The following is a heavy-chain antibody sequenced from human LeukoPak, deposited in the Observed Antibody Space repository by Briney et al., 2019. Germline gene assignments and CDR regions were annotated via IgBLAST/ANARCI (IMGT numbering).Heavy chain of an antibody. CDR3: ARERFQLDGGSLFDY. CDR2: IYYSGST. D-gene: IGHD2-15*01. CDR1: GGPISSGGYY. Sequence: PSETLSLTCTVSGGPISSGGYYWSWIRQHPGKGLEWIGYIYYSGSTYYNPSLKSRVTISVDTSKNQFSLKLSSVTAADTAVYYCARERFQLDGGSLFDYWGQGTLVTVSS. V-gene: IGHV4-31*03. J-gene: IGHJ4*02.